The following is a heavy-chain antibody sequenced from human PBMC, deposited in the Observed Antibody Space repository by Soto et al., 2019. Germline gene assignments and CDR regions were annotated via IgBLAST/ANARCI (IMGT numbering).Heavy chain of an antibody. J-gene: IGHJ6*02. CDR1: GGSISSRSYY. D-gene: IGHD4-4*01. CDR3: ARDRYSNYGDYYYGMDV. CDR2: IYYSGST. V-gene: IGHV4-39*02. Sequence: SETLSLTSTVSGGSISSRSYYWGWIRQPPGKGLEWIGSIYYSGSTYYNPSLKSRVTISVDTSKNQFSLKLSSVTAADTAVYYCARDRYSNYGDYYYGMDVWGQGTTVTVSS.